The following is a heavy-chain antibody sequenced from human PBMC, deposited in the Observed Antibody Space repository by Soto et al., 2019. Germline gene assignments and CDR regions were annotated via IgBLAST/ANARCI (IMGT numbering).Heavy chain of an antibody. CDR3: VRGVNPFDI. J-gene: IGHJ3*02. V-gene: IGHV3-74*01. D-gene: IGHD2-21*01. CDR2: INSDGRST. Sequence: PGGSLRLSCAASGFTFSTYWMHWVRQAPGKGLVWASRINSDGRSTDYADSVKGRFTISRDNAKNTLYLQMNSLRAEDTAVYYCVRGVNPFDIWGQGTMVTVSS. CDR1: GFTFSTYW.